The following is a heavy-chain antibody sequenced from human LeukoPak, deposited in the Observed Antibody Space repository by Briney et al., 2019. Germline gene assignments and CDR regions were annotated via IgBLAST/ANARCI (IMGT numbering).Heavy chain of an antibody. V-gene: IGHV3-48*01. CDR2: ISSSSSTI. J-gene: IGHJ6*03. CDR1: GFTFSSCS. CDR3: ARGPAAIDYYYYYMDV. D-gene: IGHD2-2*01. Sequence: PGGSLRLSWAASGFTFSSCSMNWVRQAPGKGLEWVSYISSSSSTIYYADSVKGRFTISRDNAKNSLYLQMNSLRAEDTAVYYCARGPAAIDYYYYYMDVWGKGTTVTVSS.